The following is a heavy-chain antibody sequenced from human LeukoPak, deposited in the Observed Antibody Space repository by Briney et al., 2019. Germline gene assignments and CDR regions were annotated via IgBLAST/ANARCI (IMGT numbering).Heavy chain of an antibody. J-gene: IGHJ4*02. CDR3: AIEKDSCHGDCSDY. CDR1: GFTFSRYE. D-gene: IGHD2-21*02. CDR2: ISSSGTTI. V-gene: IGHV3-48*03. Sequence: PGGSLRLSCVVSGFTFSRYEMNWVRQAPGEGLEWVSYISSSGTTIHYADSVEGRFTVSRDNAKSSLFLQMNSLRVEDTGVYYCAIEKDSCHGDCSDYWGQGTLVTVSS.